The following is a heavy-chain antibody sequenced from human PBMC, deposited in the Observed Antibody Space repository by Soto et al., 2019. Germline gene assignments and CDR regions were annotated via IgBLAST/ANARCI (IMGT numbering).Heavy chain of an antibody. J-gene: IGHJ6*02. CDR1: GGTFSNHA. CDR3: ARDDATYCGGDCYRYFYYGMDV. CDR2: IIPMFPTA. D-gene: IGHD2-21*02. Sequence: PRPQVKVSCKASGGTFSNHAISWVRQAPGQGLEWVGGIIPMFPTADYAQRFQGRVTITADDSTTTVYMELSGLRSEDTAMYYCARDDATYCGGDCYRYFYYGMDVWGQGTTVTVSS. V-gene: IGHV1-69*01.